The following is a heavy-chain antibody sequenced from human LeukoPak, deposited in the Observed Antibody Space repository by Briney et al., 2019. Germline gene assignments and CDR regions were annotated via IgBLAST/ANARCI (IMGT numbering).Heavy chain of an antibody. CDR2: IYTSESP. CDR3: ARGGFPIAAADMSIFDP. V-gene: IGHV4-4*07. Sequence: KPSETLSLTCTVSGGSISSYYWSWIRQPAGKGLEWIGRIYTSESPTYNPSLKSRVTMSVDTSKNQFSLKLSSVTAADTAVYYCARGGFPIAAADMSIFDPWGQGTLVTVSS. CDR1: GGSISSYY. J-gene: IGHJ5*02. D-gene: IGHD6-25*01.